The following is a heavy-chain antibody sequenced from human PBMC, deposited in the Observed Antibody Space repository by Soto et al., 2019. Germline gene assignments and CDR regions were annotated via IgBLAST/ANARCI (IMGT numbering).Heavy chain of an antibody. V-gene: IGHV4-30-4*01. CDR3: ARGDSSGLGRWYFDY. D-gene: IGHD3-22*01. CDR1: GGSISSGYYY. CDR2: IYYSGST. Sequence: SETLSLTCSVSGGSISSGYYYWSWIRQPPGKGLEWIGNIYYSGSTYYNPSLKSRVTISVDTSKNQFSLKLSSVTAADTAVYYCARGDSSGLGRWYFDYWGQGTLVTVSS. J-gene: IGHJ4*02.